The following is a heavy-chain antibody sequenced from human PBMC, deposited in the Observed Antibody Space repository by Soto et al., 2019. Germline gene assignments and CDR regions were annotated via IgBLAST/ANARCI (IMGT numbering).Heavy chain of an antibody. CDR3: ARGVEMATINAFDI. CDR1: GGSISIGGYY. D-gene: IGHD5-12*01. V-gene: IGHV4-31*03. Sequence: SETLSLTCTVSGGSISIGGYYCSWIRQHPGKCLEWIGYIYYSGSTYYNPSLKSRVTISVDTSKNQFSLKLSSVTAADTAVYYCARGVEMATINAFDIWGQGTMVT. CDR2: IYYSGST. J-gene: IGHJ3*02.